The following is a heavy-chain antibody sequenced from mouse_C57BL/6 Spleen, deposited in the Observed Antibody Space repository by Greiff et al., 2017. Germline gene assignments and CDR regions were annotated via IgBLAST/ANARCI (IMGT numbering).Heavy chain of an antibody. CDR1: GYAFTSYW. CDR2: IHPNGGST. D-gene: IGHD2-5*01. J-gene: IGHJ3*01. Sequence: QVQLQQPGAELVKPGASVKLSCKASGYAFTSYWMHWVKQRPGQGLEWIGLIHPNGGSTNYNEKFKSKATLTVDKSSSTAYMQLSSLTSEDSAVYYCSRSTSYSNSRFAYWGQGTLVTVSA. CDR3: SRSTSYSNSRFAY. V-gene: IGHV1-64*01.